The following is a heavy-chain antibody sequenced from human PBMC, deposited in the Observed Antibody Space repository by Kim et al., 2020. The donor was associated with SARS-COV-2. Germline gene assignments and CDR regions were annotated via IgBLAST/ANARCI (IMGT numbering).Heavy chain of an antibody. Sequence: SETLSLTCTVSGGSISSYYWSWIRQPPGKGLEWIGHISYSGSTWYNPSLKSRGTISADTSKNQFSLKLNSVTAADTAVYYCARGGASSLPLDYWGQGTLVTVYS. CDR1: GGSISSYY. D-gene: IGHD2-2*01. CDR3: ARGGASSLPLDY. CDR2: ISYSGST. V-gene: IGHV4-59*13. J-gene: IGHJ4*02.